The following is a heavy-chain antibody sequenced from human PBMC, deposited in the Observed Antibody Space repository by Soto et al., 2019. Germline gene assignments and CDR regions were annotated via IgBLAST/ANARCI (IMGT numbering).Heavy chain of an antibody. V-gene: IGHV3-21*06. J-gene: IGHJ4*01. D-gene: IGHD1-1*01. Sequence: PGWSLRLSCAASGFTFTRYSMNWVRQAPGKGLEWVSSISSTTNYIYYGDSMKGRFTISRDNAKNSLYLEMNSLRAEDTAVYYCAIESEDLTSNGDYWGHGTQVTVSS. CDR1: GFTFTRYS. CDR3: AIESEDLTSNGDY. CDR2: ISSTTNYI.